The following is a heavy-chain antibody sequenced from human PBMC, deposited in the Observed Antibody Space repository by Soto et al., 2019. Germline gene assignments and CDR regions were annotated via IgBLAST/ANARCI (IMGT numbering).Heavy chain of an antibody. V-gene: IGHV3-30*18. J-gene: IGHJ5*02. Sequence: GGSLRLSCAASGFTFSSYGMHWVRQAPGKGLEWVAVISYDGSNKYYADSVKGRFTISRDNSKNTLYLQMNSLRAEDTAVYYCAKAWAWDKAMVPTTWFDPWGQGNLVTVSS. CDR1: GFTFSSYG. D-gene: IGHD5-18*01. CDR2: ISYDGSNK. CDR3: AKAWAWDKAMVPTTWFDP.